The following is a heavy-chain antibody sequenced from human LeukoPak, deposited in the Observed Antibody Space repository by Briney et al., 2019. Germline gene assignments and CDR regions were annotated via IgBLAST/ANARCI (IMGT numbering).Heavy chain of an antibody. D-gene: IGHD3-10*01. CDR2: ISYDGSNK. CDR3: AREKKGPYGSGSYLDY. CDR1: GFTFSSYA. V-gene: IGHV3-30*04. Sequence: GGSLRLSCAASGFTFSSYAMHWVRQAPGKGLEWVAVISYDGSNKYYADSVKGRFTISRDNSKNTLYLQMSSLRAEDTAVYYCAREKKGPYGSGSYLDYWGQGTLVTVSS. J-gene: IGHJ4*02.